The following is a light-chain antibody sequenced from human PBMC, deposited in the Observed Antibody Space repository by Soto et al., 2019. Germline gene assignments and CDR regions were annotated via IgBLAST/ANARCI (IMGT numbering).Light chain of an antibody. V-gene: IGKV3-15*01. Sequence: EIVMTQSPATLSVSPGERATLSCRASKSVSSNLAWYQQKPGQAPRLLIYGVSSRATGIPARFSGSGSGTEFTLTISSLQSEDSAVYYCQQYSNWPPWTFGQGTKVDIK. CDR1: KSVSSN. CDR2: GVS. J-gene: IGKJ1*01. CDR3: QQYSNWPPWT.